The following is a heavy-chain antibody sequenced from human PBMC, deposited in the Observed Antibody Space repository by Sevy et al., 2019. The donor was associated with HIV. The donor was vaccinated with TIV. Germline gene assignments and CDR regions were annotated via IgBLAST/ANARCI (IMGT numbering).Heavy chain of an antibody. J-gene: IGHJ3*02. V-gene: IGHV3-23*01. Sequence: GGSLRLSCAASGFTFNNYAMNWVRQAPGKGLDWVSTIFRSGDNTYYADSVKGRFTISRDNSNNTVSLQMNSLRAEDAALYYCAGARYDSSGSFDAFDIWGQGTVVTVSS. D-gene: IGHD3-22*01. CDR2: IFRSGDNT. CDR3: AGARYDSSGSFDAFDI. CDR1: GFTFNNYA.